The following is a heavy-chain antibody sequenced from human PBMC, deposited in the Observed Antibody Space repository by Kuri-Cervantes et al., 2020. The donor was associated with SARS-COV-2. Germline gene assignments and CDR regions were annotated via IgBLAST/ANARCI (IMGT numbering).Heavy chain of an antibody. CDR3: ARGGLCSGGSCYHYSYYMDV. D-gene: IGHD2-15*01. V-gene: IGHV3-11*06. CDR1: GFSFSDYY. Sequence: GESLKISCAASGFSFSDYYMIWIRQAPGKGLEWVSYISSSTTYTNHADSVKGRFTISRDNAKNSLYLHMDSLRAEDSAVYSCARGGLCSGGSCYHYSYYMDVWGKGTTVTVSS. J-gene: IGHJ6*03. CDR2: ISSSTTYT.